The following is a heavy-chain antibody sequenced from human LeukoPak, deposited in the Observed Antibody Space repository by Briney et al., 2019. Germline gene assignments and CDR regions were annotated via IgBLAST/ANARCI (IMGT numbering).Heavy chain of an antibody. CDR3: GKNLEDCSSWYFDY. CDR1: GFTFDDYA. V-gene: IGHV3-9*01. J-gene: IGHJ4*02. D-gene: IGHD6-13*01. Sequence: GGSLRLSCAASGFTFDDYAMHWVRQAPGKGLEWVSGISWNSGSISYADSVKGRFTLSRDKAKNTLYLQMKRLRAEGTGLFYWGKNLEDCSSWYFDYWGQGTLVSVFS. CDR2: ISWNSGSI.